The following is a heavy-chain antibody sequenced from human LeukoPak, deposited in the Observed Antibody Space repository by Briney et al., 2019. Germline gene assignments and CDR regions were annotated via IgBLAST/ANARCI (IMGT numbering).Heavy chain of an antibody. D-gene: IGHD3-10*01. CDR2: ISYDGSNK. J-gene: IGHJ3*02. CDR1: GGSISSSS. Sequence: PSETLSLTCTVSGGSISSSSYYWGWIRQAPGKGLEWVAVISYDGSNKYYADSVKGRFTISRDNSKNTLYLQMNSLRAEDTAVYYCARDQSMFREILPDAFDIWGQGTMVTVSS. CDR3: ARDQSMFREILPDAFDI. V-gene: IGHV3-30*03.